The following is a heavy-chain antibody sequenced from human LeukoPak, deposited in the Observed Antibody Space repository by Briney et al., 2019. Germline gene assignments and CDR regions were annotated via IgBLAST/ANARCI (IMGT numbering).Heavy chain of an antibody. CDR1: GFTLSSYA. J-gene: IGHJ4*02. Sequence: GGSLRLSCAASGFTLSSYAVSWVRQPPGKGLEWVSAISASGSDTYYADSVKGRFTISRDNSKNTLSLQVNSLRAEDTAVYYCATQHTSGWYVYWGQGALVTVSS. V-gene: IGHV3-23*01. CDR2: ISASGSDT. CDR3: ATQHTSGWYVY. D-gene: IGHD6-19*01.